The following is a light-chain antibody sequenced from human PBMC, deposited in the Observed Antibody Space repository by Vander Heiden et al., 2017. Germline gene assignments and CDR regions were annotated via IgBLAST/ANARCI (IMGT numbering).Light chain of an antibody. CDR3: QQSYSTLEYT. CDR1: QSISSY. CDR2: AAS. J-gene: IGKJ2*01. Sequence: DIQMTQSPSSLSASVGDRVTITCQASQSISSYLNWYQQKPGKAPKLLIYAASSLQSGVPSRFSGSGSGTDFTLTISSLQPEDFATYYCQQSYSTLEYTFGQGTKLEIK. V-gene: IGKV1-39*01.